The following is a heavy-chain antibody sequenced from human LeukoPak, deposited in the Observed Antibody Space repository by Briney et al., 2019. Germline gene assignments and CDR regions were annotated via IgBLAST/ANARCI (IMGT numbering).Heavy chain of an antibody. Sequence: PSETLSLTCAVYGGSFSGYYWSWIRQPPGKGLEWIGEINHSGSTNYNPSLKSRVTISVDTSKNQFSLKLSSVTAADTALYYCARDTYSGSYWAFDIWGQGTMVTVSS. J-gene: IGHJ3*02. CDR1: GGSFSGYY. V-gene: IGHV4-34*09. CDR3: ARDTYSGSYWAFDI. CDR2: INHSGST. D-gene: IGHD1-26*01.